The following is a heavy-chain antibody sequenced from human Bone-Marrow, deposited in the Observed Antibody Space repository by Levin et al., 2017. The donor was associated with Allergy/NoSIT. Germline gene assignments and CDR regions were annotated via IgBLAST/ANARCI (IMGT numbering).Heavy chain of an antibody. D-gene: IGHD3-10*01. CDR1: GFTFTNYG. V-gene: IGHV3-30-3*01. Sequence: GGSLRLSCATSGFTFTNYGVHWVRQAPGKGLEWVGFLSSDGTNEIYSTSVKGRFRISRDNSKRTVDLQLNSLQTEDTAVYSCARGSGSGSYLVDYWGQGTLVTVSS. J-gene: IGHJ4*02. CDR3: ARGSGSGSYLVDY. CDR2: LSSDGTNE.